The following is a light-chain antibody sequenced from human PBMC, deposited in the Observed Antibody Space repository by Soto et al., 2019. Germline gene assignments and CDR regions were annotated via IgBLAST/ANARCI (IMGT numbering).Light chain of an antibody. CDR1: QSVSSY. J-gene: IGKJ4*01. CDR2: DAS. V-gene: IGKV3-11*01. Sequence: EIVLTQSPATLSLSPGERATLSCMASQSVSSYLAWYQQKPGQAPRLFIYDASNRATGVPARFSGSGSGTDFTLTISSLEPEDFATYYCQQYNNWPVTFGGGTKVDIK. CDR3: QQYNNWPVT.